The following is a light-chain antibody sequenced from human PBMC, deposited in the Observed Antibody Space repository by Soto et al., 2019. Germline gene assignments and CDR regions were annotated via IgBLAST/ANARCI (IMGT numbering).Light chain of an antibody. V-gene: IGLV2-14*03. CDR1: SSDVGGYNF. J-gene: IGLJ2*01. Sequence: QSVLTQPASVSGSPGQSITISCAGTSSDVGGYNFVSWYQHHPGKVPKLMIYDVSNRPSGVSNRFSGSKSGNTASLTISGLHAEDEAYYYCSSYTSSSPLVFGGGTKLTVL. CDR2: DVS. CDR3: SSYTSSSPLV.